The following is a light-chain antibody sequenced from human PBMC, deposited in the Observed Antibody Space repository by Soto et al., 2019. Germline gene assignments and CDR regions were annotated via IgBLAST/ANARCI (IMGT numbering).Light chain of an antibody. CDR2: EGG. CDR3: CSVLTNTYVI. J-gene: IGLJ2*01. CDR1: SSDVGTSHL. Sequence: QSALTQPASVSGSPGQSITISCTGTSSDVGTSHLVSWYQHHPGNAPKLIIFEGGVRPSGVSARFSASRSDNTASLTISGLQAEDEPHYYCCSVLTNTYVIFGGGTKLTVL. V-gene: IGLV2-23*01.